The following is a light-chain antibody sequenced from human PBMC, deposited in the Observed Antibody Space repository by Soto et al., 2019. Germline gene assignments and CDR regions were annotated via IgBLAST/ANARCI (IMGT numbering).Light chain of an antibody. CDR1: SSDVGGYNY. CDR3: SSYTSSSTVV. J-gene: IGLJ2*01. CDR2: DVS. V-gene: IGLV2-14*01. Sequence: QSALTQPASVSGSPGQSITISCTGTSSDVGGYNYVSWYQQHPGKAPKLMIYDVSNRPSGVSNRFSGSRSGNTASLTISGLQAEDEADYYCSSYTSSSTVVFVGWPKLTVL.